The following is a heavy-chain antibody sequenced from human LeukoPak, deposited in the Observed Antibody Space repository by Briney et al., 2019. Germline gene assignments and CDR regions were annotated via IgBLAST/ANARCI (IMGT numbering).Heavy chain of an antibody. CDR3: ARTRGSCSGGSCYPFDY. V-gene: IGHV4-59*08. CDR2: IYYSGST. J-gene: IGHJ4*02. D-gene: IGHD2-15*01. Sequence: SSETLSLTCTVSGGSISSYYWSWIRQPPGKGLEWIGYIYYSGSTNYNPSLKSRVTISVDTSKNQFSLKLSSVTAADTAAYYCARTRGSCSGGSCYPFDYWGQGTLVTVSS. CDR1: GGSISSYY.